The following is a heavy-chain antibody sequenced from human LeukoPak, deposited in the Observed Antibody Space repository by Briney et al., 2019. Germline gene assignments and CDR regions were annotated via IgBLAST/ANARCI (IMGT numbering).Heavy chain of an antibody. CDR3: ARDRPLHYFDY. J-gene: IGHJ4*02. V-gene: IGHV3-23*01. Sequence: GGSLRLSCAASGFTFSSYAMSWVRQAPGKGLEWVSAISGSGGSTYYGDSVKGRFTISRDNAKNSLYLQMNSLRAEDTAVYYCARDRPLHYFDYWGQGTLVTVSS. CDR1: GFTFSSYA. CDR2: ISGSGGST.